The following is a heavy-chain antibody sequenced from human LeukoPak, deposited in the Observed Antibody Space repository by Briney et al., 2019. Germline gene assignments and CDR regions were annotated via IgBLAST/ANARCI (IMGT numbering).Heavy chain of an antibody. CDR2: ISGSGGST. J-gene: IGHJ4*02. D-gene: IGHD6-19*01. CDR3: AKDGSRSRWLVASSLDY. CDR1: GFTFSSYA. Sequence: PGGSLRLSCAASGFTFSSYAMSWVRQAPGKGLEWVSAISGSGGSTYYADSVKGRFTISRDNSKNTLYLQMNSLRAEDTAVYYCAKDGSRSRWLVASSLDYWGQGTLVTVSS. V-gene: IGHV3-23*01.